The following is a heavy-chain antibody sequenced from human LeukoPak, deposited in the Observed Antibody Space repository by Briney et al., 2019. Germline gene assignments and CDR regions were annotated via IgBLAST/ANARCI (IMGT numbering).Heavy chain of an antibody. D-gene: IGHD3-22*01. CDR3: ARDSTYFYDGGCSGPHYFDY. J-gene: IGHJ4*02. Sequence: PGGSLRLSCAASGFTFSSYAMHWVRQAPGKGPEWLAVISYDGGNTHYADSVKDRFTISRDNSKNTQFLQLNSLRGEDTALYYCARDSTYFYDGGCSGPHYFDYWGQGTLVTVSS. CDR2: ISYDGGNT. V-gene: IGHV3-30*01. CDR1: GFTFSSYA.